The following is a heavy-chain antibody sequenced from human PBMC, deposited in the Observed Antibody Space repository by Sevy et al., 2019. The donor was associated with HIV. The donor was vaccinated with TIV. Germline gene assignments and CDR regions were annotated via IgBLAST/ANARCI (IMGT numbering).Heavy chain of an antibody. CDR2: ISADSGNS. CDR1: GYPFSSYG. D-gene: IGHD2-21*02. J-gene: IGHJ4*02. V-gene: IGHV1-18*01. Sequence: ASVKVSCKASGYPFSSYGISWVRQAPGQGLESMGWISADSGNSNYAQNLQGRVTMTTDTSTSTAYMELRSLRFDDTAVYYCARDLGGYGGNSIDYWGQRTLVTVSS. CDR3: ARDLGGYGGNSIDY.